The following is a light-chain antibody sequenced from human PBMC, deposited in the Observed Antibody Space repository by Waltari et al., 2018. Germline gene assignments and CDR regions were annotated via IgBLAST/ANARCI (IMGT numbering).Light chain of an antibody. CDR1: QSVNNNY. J-gene: IGKJ4*01. V-gene: IGKV3-20*01. CDR2: GAS. Sequence: EIVLTQSPGTLSLSPGERATLSCRASQSVNNNYSAWYQQKPGQAPRLLIYGASTRATGIPDRFRGSGSGTDFTLTISRLEPEDFAAYYCQQYATSPEAFGGGTKVDIK. CDR3: QQYATSPEA.